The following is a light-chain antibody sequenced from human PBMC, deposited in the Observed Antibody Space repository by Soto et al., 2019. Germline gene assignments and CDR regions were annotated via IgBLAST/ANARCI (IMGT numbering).Light chain of an antibody. CDR1: QDISSW. V-gene: IGKV1-12*01. CDR2: AAS. J-gene: IGKJ4*01. CDR3: QQANTFPPT. Sequence: DIQMTQSPSSVSASVGDRVTITCRASQDISSWLTWYQQKPGRAPNLLIYAASSLQSGVPSRFSGSGSWTEFTLTISSLQPEYFATYYCQQANTFPPTFGGGTKVEIK.